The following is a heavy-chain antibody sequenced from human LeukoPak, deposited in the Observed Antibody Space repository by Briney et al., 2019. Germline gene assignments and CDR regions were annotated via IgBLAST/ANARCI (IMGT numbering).Heavy chain of an antibody. J-gene: IGHJ4*02. D-gene: IGHD3-9*01. Sequence: GGSLRLSCAASGFTFSSYAMSWVRQGPGKGLEWVSAISGSGGSTYYADSVKGRFTISRDNSKNTLFLQMNSLRADDTAVYYCAKDSYDILTGYYQNWGQGTLVTVSS. CDR1: GFTFSSYA. CDR3: AKDSYDILTGYYQN. V-gene: IGHV3-23*01. CDR2: ISGSGGST.